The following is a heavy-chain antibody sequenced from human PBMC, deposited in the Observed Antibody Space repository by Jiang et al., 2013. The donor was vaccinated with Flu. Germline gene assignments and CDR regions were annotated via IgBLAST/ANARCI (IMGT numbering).Heavy chain of an antibody. CDR3: ARVTPPGGQWPVFDS. D-gene: IGHD6-19*01. Sequence: QLVESGGGLIQPGGALRLSCAGSGLTVTSDYMSWVRQAPGKGLEWVSIIYSDGTTHYADSVKGRFTISRDNSKNTLYLQMNSLRAEDTAVYYCARVTPPGGQWPVFDSWGQGTLVTVSS. J-gene: IGHJ4*02. V-gene: IGHV3-53*01. CDR1: GLTVTSDY. CDR2: IYSDGTT.